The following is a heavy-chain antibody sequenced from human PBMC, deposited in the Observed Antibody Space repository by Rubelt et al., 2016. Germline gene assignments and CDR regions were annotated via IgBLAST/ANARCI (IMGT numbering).Heavy chain of an antibody. D-gene: IGHD1-26*01. CDR2: IYYSGST. CDR1: GGSVSSGSYY. J-gene: IGHJ3*02. V-gene: IGHV4-61*01. Sequence: QVQLQESGPGLVKPSETLSLTCTVSGGSVSSGSYYWSWIRQPPGKGLEWIGYIYYSGSTNYNPSLKSRVTISVDTSKNQFSLKLSSVTAADTAVYYCARDKVGATWIGAFDIWGQGTMVTVSS. CDR3: ARDKVGATWIGAFDI.